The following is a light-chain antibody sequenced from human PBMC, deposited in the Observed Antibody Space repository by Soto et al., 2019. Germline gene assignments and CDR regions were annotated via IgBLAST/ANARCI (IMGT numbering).Light chain of an antibody. CDR3: EQYDGSPRA. CDR1: QSVKNSY. V-gene: IGKV3-20*01. Sequence: EIVFTQSPGTLSLSPGERATLSCRASQSVKNSYLAWYQQKPGQSPRLVIYGVCNRATGIRNRFSGGGFGTDVTLTISRLEPEDFAVYYCEQYDGSPRAFGQGTTVEIK. CDR2: GVC. J-gene: IGKJ1*01.